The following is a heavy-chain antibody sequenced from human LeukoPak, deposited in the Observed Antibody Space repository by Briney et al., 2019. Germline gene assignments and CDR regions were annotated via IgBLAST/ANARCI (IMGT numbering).Heavy chain of an antibody. D-gene: IGHD1-26*01. Sequence: PSETLSLTCSVSGGSISSNRYYWDWIRQSPRKGLEWIGSVYYSGSSFYNPSLRSRVTISIDTSKSQFSLKLSSVTAADTAVYYCARHPAGDSGRFDYWGQGTLVTVAS. CDR1: GGSISSNRYY. V-gene: IGHV4-39*01. CDR2: VYYSGSS. CDR3: ARHPAGDSGRFDY. J-gene: IGHJ4*02.